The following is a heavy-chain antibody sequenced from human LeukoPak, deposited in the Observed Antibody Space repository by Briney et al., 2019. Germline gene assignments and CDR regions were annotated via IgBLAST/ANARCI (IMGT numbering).Heavy chain of an antibody. Sequence: GGSLRLSCAASGFTFSNYWMSWVRQAPGKGLEWVANIKQDGSEKYYVDSVKGRFTISRDNAKNSVYLQMDSLRVEDTAVYYCTEGGTITWVEDYWGQGTLVTVSS. V-gene: IGHV3-7*05. D-gene: IGHD3-16*01. CDR1: GFTFSNYW. J-gene: IGHJ4*02. CDR3: TEGGTITWVEDY. CDR2: IKQDGSEK.